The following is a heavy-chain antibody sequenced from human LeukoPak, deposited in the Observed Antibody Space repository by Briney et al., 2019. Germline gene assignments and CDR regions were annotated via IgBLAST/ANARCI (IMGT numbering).Heavy chain of an antibody. CDR2: ISWNSGNI. V-gene: IGHV3-9*03. CDR1: GFTFDDYA. Sequence: GGSLRLSCAASGFTFDDYAMHWVRQAPGKGLEWVSGISWNSGNIGYADSVKGRFTISRDNTKNSLYLQMNSLRAEDMALYYCAKGGDYDFWSGYYTEWGQGTLVTVSS. D-gene: IGHD3-3*01. CDR3: AKGGDYDFWSGYYTE. J-gene: IGHJ4*02.